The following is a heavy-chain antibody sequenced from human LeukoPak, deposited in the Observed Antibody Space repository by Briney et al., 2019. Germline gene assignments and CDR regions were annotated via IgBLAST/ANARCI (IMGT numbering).Heavy chain of an antibody. V-gene: IGHV3-30*18. CDR2: ISYDGSNK. CDR3: AKDPAAYCGGDCSPGDY. J-gene: IGHJ4*02. CDR1: GFTFSSYG. Sequence: PGGSLRLSCAASGFTFSSYGMHWVRQAPDKGLEWVAVISYDGSNKYYADSVKGRFTISRDNSKNTLYLQMNSLRAEDTAVYYCAKDPAAYCGGDCSPGDYWGQGTLVTVSS. D-gene: IGHD2-21*01.